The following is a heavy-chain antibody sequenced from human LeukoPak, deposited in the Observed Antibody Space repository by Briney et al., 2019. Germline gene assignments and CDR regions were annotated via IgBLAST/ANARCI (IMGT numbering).Heavy chain of an antibody. CDR1: GFTFSDAW. CDR3: ATEGPTGYEVNY. D-gene: IGHD6-13*01. V-gene: IGHV3-15*01. Sequence: GGSLRLSCAASGFTFSDAWMTWVRQAPGKGLEWVGLIKSNTHGGTKDYVAPVKGRFSISRDDSKNMVYLQMNSLRTEDTAVYYCATEGPTGYEVNYWGQGTLVSVFS. CDR2: IKSNTHGGTK. J-gene: IGHJ4*02.